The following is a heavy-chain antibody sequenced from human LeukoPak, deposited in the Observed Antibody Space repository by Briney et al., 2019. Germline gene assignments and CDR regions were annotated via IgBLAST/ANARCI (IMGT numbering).Heavy chain of an antibody. J-gene: IGHJ4*02. V-gene: IGHV5-51*01. CDR3: ASLRIAAAADEEYFDY. Sequence: GESLKISCKGSGYSFTSYWIGWVRQMPGKGLEWMGIIYPGDSDTRYSPSFQGQVTISADKSISTAYLQWSSLKASDTAMYYCASLRIAAAADEEYFDYWGQGTLVTVSS. D-gene: IGHD6-13*01. CDR1: GYSFTSYW. CDR2: IYPGDSDT.